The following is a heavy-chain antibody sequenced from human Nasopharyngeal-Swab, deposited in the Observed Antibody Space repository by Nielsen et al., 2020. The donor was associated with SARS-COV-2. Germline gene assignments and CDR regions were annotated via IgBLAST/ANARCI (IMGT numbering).Heavy chain of an antibody. D-gene: IGHD3-3*01. CDR3: ARVDYDVWTGQGGWYFDS. CDR2: IKQGGSEK. V-gene: IGHV3-7*03. J-gene: IGHJ4*02. CDR1: GFTFSTYS. Sequence: GGSLRLSCAASGFTFSTYSMTWVRQAPGKGLEWVANIKQGGSEKYYVDSVKGRFTISRDNAKNSLYLQMNSLGVEDTAVYYCARVDYDVWTGQGGWYFDSWGQGTLVSVSS.